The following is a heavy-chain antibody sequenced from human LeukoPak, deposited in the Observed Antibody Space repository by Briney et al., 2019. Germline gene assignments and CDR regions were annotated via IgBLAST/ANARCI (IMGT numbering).Heavy chain of an antibody. CDR2: IYYSGST. J-gene: IGHJ5*02. CDR1: GGSISSYY. Sequence: PSETLSLTCTVSGGSISSYYWSWIRQPPGKGLEWIGYIYYSGSTNYNPSLKSRVTISVDTSKNQFSLKLSSVTAADTAVYYCARHPTKLLWFGELSPHNWSDPWGQGTLVTVSS. D-gene: IGHD3-10*01. V-gene: IGHV4-59*08. CDR3: ARHPTKLLWFGELSPHNWSDP.